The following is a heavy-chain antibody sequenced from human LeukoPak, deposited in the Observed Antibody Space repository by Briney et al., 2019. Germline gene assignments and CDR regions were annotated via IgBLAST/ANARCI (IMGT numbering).Heavy chain of an antibody. CDR3: ARDRGVNYDILTGYVANAFDI. D-gene: IGHD3-9*01. CDR2: ISSSSSYI. J-gene: IGHJ3*02. Sequence: TGGSLRLSCAASGFTFSSYSMNWVRQAPGKGLEWVSSISSSSSYIYYADSVKGRFTISRDNAKNSLYLQMNSLRAEDTAVYYCARDRGVNYDILTGYVANAFDIWGQGTMVTVSS. CDR1: GFTFSSYS. V-gene: IGHV3-21*01.